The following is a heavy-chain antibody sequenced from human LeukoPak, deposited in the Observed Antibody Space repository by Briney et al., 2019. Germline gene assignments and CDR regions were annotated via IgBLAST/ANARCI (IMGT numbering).Heavy chain of an antibody. V-gene: IGHV3-48*04. Sequence: GGSLRLSCAASGFTFSSYSMNWVRQAPGKGLEWVSYISSSSSTIYYADSVKGRFTISRDNAKNSLYLQMNSLRAEDTAVYYCARFPGYCSGGSCYVDYWGQGTLVTVSS. CDR2: ISSSSSTI. D-gene: IGHD2-15*01. CDR3: ARFPGYCSGGSCYVDY. J-gene: IGHJ4*02. CDR1: GFTFSSYS.